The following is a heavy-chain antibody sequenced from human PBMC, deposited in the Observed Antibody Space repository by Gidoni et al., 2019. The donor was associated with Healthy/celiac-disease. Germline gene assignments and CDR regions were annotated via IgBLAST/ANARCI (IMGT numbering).Heavy chain of an antibody. CDR1: GGSISSSSYY. CDR3: AKGDSGSYYERVGFDY. J-gene: IGHJ4*02. Sequence: QLQLQESGPGLVKPSETLSLTCTVSGGSISSSSYYWGWIRQPPGKGLEWIGSIYYSGSTYYNPSLKSRVSISVDTSTNQFSLKLSSVPAADTAVYYCAKGDSGSYYERVGFDYWGQGTLVTVSS. D-gene: IGHD1-26*01. CDR2: IYYSGST. V-gene: IGHV4-39*07.